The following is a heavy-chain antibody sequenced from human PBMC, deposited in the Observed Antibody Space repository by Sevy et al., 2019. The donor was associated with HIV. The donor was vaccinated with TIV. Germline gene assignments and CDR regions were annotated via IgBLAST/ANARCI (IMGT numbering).Heavy chain of an antibody. CDR3: AGENAWGRGYS. J-gene: IGHJ4*02. D-gene: IGHD1-26*01. CDR2: IYYNGHI. CDR1: GGSITSLY. V-gene: IGHV4-59*08. Sequence: SETLSLTCTVSGGSITSLYWNWIRQPPGKGLEWIANIYYNGHINYNPSLKSRVTLSLDMSKNQSSLRLSSVTAADTAMYYCAGENAWGRGYSWGQGTLVTVSS.